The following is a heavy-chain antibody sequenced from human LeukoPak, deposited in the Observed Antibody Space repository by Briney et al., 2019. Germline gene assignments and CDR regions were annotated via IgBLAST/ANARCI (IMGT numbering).Heavy chain of an antibody. CDR1: NGSIGSYY. D-gene: IGHD2-2*01. Sequence: SETLSLTCTVSNGSIGSYYWTWIRQPAGKGLEWIGRIHRTGSTNYNPSLTSRVIMSVDTSKNQFSLRLTSLTAADTVVYYCAREGARDDFVVVPAALDFWGLGTLVTVSS. CDR2: IHRTGST. CDR3: AREGARDDFVVVPAALDF. J-gene: IGHJ4*02. V-gene: IGHV4-4*07.